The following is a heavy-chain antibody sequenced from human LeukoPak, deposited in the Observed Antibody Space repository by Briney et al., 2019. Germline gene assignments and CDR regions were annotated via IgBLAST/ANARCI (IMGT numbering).Heavy chain of an antibody. CDR2: ISGSGGST. V-gene: IGHV3-23*01. Sequence: GGSLRLSCAASRFTFSSYAMSWVRQARGKGLEWVSAISGSGGSTYYADSVKGRFTISRDNSKNTLYLQMNSLRAEDTAGYYCAPPGAAGDYWGQGTLVPVSS. CDR3: APPGAAGDY. D-gene: IGHD6-13*01. J-gene: IGHJ4*02. CDR1: RFTFSSYA.